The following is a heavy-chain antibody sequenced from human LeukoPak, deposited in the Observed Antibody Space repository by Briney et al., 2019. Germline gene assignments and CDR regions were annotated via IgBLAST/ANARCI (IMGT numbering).Heavy chain of an antibody. V-gene: IGHV3-23*01. J-gene: IGHJ4*02. CDR3: ARRLPATAGGLGAFDS. D-gene: IGHD3-16*01. CDR1: GFTFSSFA. CDR2: ISASGSPT. Sequence: GGSLRLSCAASGFTFSSFAMTWVRQAPGKRLEWVSLISASGSPTYYADSVKGRFTISRDNSKNTLYLQMNSLRADDTAVYYCARRLPATAGGLGAFDSWGQGTPVTVSS.